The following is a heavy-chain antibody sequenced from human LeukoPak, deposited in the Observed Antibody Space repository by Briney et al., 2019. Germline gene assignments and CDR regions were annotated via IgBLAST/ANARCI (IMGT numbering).Heavy chain of an antibody. J-gene: IGHJ2*01. CDR1: GGSISSGGYY. V-gene: IGHV4-30-2*01. Sequence: SQTLSLTCTVSGGSISSGGYYWSWIRQPPGKGREWIGYIYHSGSTYYNPSLKSRVTISVDRSKNQFSLKLSSVTAADTAVYYCARGSESGTKTYWYFDLWGRGTLVTVSS. D-gene: IGHD1-7*01. CDR3: ARGSESGTKTYWYFDL. CDR2: IYHSGST.